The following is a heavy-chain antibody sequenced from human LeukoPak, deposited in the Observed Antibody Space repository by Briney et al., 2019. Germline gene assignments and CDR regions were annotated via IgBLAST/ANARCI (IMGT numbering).Heavy chain of an antibody. Sequence: GGSLRLSCAASGFTFSSYGMHWVRQAPGKGLEWVAVISYDGSNKYYADSVKGRFTISRDNSKNTLYLQMNSLRAEDTAVYYCAKQYLQYYFDYWGRGTLVTVSS. CDR1: GFTFSSYG. J-gene: IGHJ4*02. CDR3: AKQYLQYYFDY. V-gene: IGHV3-30*18. CDR2: ISYDGSNK. D-gene: IGHD4-11*01.